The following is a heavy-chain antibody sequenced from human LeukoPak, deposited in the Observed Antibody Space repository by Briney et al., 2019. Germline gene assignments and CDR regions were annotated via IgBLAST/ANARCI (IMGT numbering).Heavy chain of an antibody. CDR2: IYHSGST. J-gene: IGHJ5*02. CDR3: ARILTGDNNWFDP. D-gene: IGHD3-9*01. V-gene: IGHV4-38-2*02. Sequence: SETLFLTCTVSGYSISSGYYWGWIRQPPGKGLEWIGSIYHSGSTYYNPSLKSRVTISVDTSKNQFSLKLSSVTAADTAVYYCARILTGDNNWFDPWGQGTLVTVSS. CDR1: GYSISSGYY.